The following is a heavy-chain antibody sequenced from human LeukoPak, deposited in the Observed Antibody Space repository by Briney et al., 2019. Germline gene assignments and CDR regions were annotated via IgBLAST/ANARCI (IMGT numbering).Heavy chain of an antibody. CDR1: GFTVSNNY. J-gene: IGHJ4*02. D-gene: IGHD2-8*01. CDR2: IYTRGTT. Sequence: GGSLRLFCAASGFTVSNNYMGWVRQAPGKGLEWGSDIYTRGTTYYADSVKGRFTNSRDNSKNTPYLQMNSLRAEDTAVYFCARGHDTNDWGQGTLVTVSS. V-gene: IGHV3-66*01. CDR3: ARGHDTND.